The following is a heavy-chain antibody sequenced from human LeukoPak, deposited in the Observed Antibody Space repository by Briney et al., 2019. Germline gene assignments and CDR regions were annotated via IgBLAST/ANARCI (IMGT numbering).Heavy chain of an antibody. J-gene: IGHJ6*02. CDR1: GYPFASYG. CDR3: ASFLSRFGELLYQIHYYYGMDV. D-gene: IGHD3-10*01. Sequence: ASVKVSCKASGYPFASYGISWVRQAPGQGLEWMGWISAYKGNTNYAQKFQGRVTITADKSTSTAYMELSSLRSEDTAVYYCASFLSRFGELLYQIHYYYGMDVWGQGTTVTVSS. V-gene: IGHV1-18*01. CDR2: ISAYKGNT.